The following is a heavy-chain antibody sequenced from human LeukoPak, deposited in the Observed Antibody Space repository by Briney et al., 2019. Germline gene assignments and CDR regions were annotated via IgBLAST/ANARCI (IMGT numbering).Heavy chain of an antibody. D-gene: IGHD3-22*01. CDR1: GFTFSTYW. J-gene: IGHJ4*02. CDR3: ARDSSGYQ. V-gene: IGHV3-7*01. CDR2: IKEDGSEK. Sequence: GGSLRLSCAASGFTFSTYWMSWVRQAPRKGLEWVANIKEDGSEKYYGDSVKGRFTISRDNAKNSLYLQMNSLRAGDTAVYYCARDSSGYQWGQGTLVTVSS.